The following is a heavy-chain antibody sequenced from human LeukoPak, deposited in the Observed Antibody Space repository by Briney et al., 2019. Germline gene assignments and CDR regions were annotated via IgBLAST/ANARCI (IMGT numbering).Heavy chain of an antibody. V-gene: IGHV4-59*08. Sequence: PSETLSLTCTVSGGSTGSDYWSWIRQPPGKGLEWIAYVYYSGVTSYNPSLKSRVAISIDTSKNQFSLNLSSVTAADTAVYYCPRLSLHCRGGSCYRGAFDPWGQGTLVTVSS. J-gene: IGHJ5*02. CDR1: GGSTGSDY. CDR2: VYYSGVT. CDR3: PRLSLHCRGGSCYRGAFDP. D-gene: IGHD2-15*01.